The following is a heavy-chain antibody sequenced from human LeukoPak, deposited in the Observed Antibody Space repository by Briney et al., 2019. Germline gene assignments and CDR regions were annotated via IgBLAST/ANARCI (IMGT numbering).Heavy chain of an antibody. CDR3: ARVRSGDYNYYGMDV. J-gene: IGHJ6*02. CDR2: IYISGST. V-gene: IGHV4-4*07. Sequence: SETLSLTCTVSGASISSYYWSWIRQPAGKGLEWIGRIYISGSTNYNPSLKSRVTMSVDTSKNQFSLKLNSVTAADTAVYYCARVRSGDYNYYGMDVWGQGTTVTVSS. CDR1: GASISSYY. D-gene: IGHD2-15*01.